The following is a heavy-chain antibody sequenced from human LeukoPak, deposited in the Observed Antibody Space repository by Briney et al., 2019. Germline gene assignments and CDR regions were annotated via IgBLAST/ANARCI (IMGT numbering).Heavy chain of an antibody. V-gene: IGHV1-18*01. D-gene: IGHD6-13*01. Sequence: GASVKVSCKASGYTFTSYGISWVRQAPGQGLEWMGWISAYNGNTNYAQKLQGRVTMTTDTSTSTAYMELRSLRSDDTAVYYCARARIRIAAADTLDYWGQGTLVTVSS. CDR2: ISAYNGNT. J-gene: IGHJ4*02. CDR3: ARARIRIAAADTLDY. CDR1: GYTFTSYG.